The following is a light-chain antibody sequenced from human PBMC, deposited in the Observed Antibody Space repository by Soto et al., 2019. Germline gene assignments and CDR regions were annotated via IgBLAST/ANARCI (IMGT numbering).Light chain of an antibody. CDR3: QQYAESPIT. V-gene: IGKV3-20*01. CDR2: GAS. J-gene: IGKJ3*01. CDR1: QSVTNNY. Sequence: EIVLTQAPGTLSLSPGERATLSCRASQSVTNNYLAWYQQKPGQAPRLLIYGASSRATGIPDKFSGSGSGKDFTLIINRLAPEDFAVYYCQQYAESPITFGPGAKVDI.